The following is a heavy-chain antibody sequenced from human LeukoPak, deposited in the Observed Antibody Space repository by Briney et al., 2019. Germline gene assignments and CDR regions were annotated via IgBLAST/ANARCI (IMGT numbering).Heavy chain of an antibody. J-gene: IGHJ4*02. CDR1: GFTFSSYG. Sequence: GRSLRLSCAASGFTFSSYGMHWVRQAPGKGLEWVAVISYDGSNKYYADSVKGRFTISRDNSKNTLYLQMNSLRAEDTAVYYCAKEYDILTGYFFLDYWGQGTLVTVSS. CDR3: AKEYDILTGYFFLDY. V-gene: IGHV3-30*18. D-gene: IGHD3-9*01. CDR2: ISYDGSNK.